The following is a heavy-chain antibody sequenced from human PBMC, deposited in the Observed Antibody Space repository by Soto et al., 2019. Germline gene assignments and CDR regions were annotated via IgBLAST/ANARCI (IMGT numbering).Heavy chain of an antibody. Sequence: QITLKESGPTLVKPTQTLTLTCTFSGFSLSTSGVGVGWIRQPPGKALEWLALIYWDDDKRYSPSLKSRLTITKDTSKNQVVLTMTNMDPVDTATYHCAHRRAAAAGGAFDIWGQGTMVTVSS. V-gene: IGHV2-5*02. J-gene: IGHJ3*02. CDR3: AHRRAAAAGGAFDI. CDR2: IYWDDDK. D-gene: IGHD6-13*01. CDR1: GFSLSTSGVG.